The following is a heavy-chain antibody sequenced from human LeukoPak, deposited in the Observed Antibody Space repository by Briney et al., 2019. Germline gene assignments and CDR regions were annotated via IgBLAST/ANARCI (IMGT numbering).Heavy chain of an antibody. CDR3: ARSRFAITMIVVPYYYYYYMDV. J-gene: IGHJ6*03. Sequence: ASVKVSCKASGYTFTDYYIHWVRQAPGQGLEWMGGIIPIFGTANYAQKFQGRVTITADESTSTAYMELSSLRSEDTAVYYCARSRFAITMIVVPYYYYYYMDVWGKGTTVTISS. V-gene: IGHV1-69*13. D-gene: IGHD3-22*01. CDR1: GYTFTDYY. CDR2: IIPIFGTA.